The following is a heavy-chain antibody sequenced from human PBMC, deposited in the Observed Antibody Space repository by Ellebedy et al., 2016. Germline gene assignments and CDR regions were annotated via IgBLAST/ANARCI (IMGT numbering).Heavy chain of an antibody. V-gene: IGHV3-23*01. CDR3: AHTEVTS. CDR2: IRHSADTT. Sequence: GESLKISCAAFGFTFSSYAMSWVRQAPGKGLEWVSTIRHSADTTSYADSVKGRFTISRDNSKNTLYLQMNSLRVEDTAVYYCAHTEVTSWGQGTLVTVSS. D-gene: IGHD4-23*01. J-gene: IGHJ5*02. CDR1: GFTFSSYA.